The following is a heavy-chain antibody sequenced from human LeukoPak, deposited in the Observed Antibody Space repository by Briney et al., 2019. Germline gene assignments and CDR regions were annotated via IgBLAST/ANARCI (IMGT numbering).Heavy chain of an antibody. CDR2: ISYDGSNK. V-gene: IGHV3-30*18. Sequence: PGRSLRLSCAASGFTFSSYGMHWVRQAPGKGLEWVAVISYDGSNKYYADSVKGRFTISRDNSKNTLYLQMNSLRAEDTAVYYCAKDLNVGISAGGRLWGPPLGYWGQGTLVTVSS. CDR1: GFTFSSYG. J-gene: IGHJ4*02. CDR3: AKDLNVGISAGGRLWGPPLGY. D-gene: IGHD4/OR15-4a*01.